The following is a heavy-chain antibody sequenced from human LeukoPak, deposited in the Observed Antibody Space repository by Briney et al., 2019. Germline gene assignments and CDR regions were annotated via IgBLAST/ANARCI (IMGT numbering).Heavy chain of an antibody. D-gene: IGHD3-22*01. J-gene: IGHJ4*02. CDR3: ARGGYYDSSGFDN. CDR1: RYTFTGYY. V-gene: IGHV1-2*02. Sequence: ASVKVSCKASRYTFTGYYLHWVRQAPGQGLEWMGCINPNSGGTKYGQKLQGRVTMTRDTSISTAYMELTGLGSDDTAVYYCARGGYYDSSGFDNWGQGTLVTVSS. CDR2: INPNSGGT.